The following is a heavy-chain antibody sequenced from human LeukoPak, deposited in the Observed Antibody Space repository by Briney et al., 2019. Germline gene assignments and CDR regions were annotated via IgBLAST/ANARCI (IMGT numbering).Heavy chain of an antibody. CDR2: IYHGGST. CDR1: GGSISSKNW. V-gene: IGHV4-4*02. CDR3: ARDGYSGNDGL. J-gene: IGHJ4*02. D-gene: IGHD5-12*01. Sequence: SETLSLTCAVSGGSISSKNWWSWVRQPPGKGLEWIGEIYHGGSTNYNPSLKSRVTISVDTSKNQFSLKLSSVTAADTAVYYCARDGYSGNDGLWGQGTLVTVSS.